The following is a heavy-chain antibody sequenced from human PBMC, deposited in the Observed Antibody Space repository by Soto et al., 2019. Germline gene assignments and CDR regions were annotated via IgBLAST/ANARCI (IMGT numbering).Heavy chain of an antibody. CDR1: GYTFTIYG. J-gene: IGHJ5*02. CDR2: ISADNGNT. Sequence: ASVKVFCKASGYTFTIYGISWVRQAPGQGLERMGCISADNGNTNYAQKHQGRVTMTTDPSTSTAYMELRSLRSDDTAVYYCARGGGYCSSTSCLNWFDPWGQGTLVTVSS. V-gene: IGHV1-18*01. CDR3: ARGGGYCSSTSCLNWFDP. D-gene: IGHD2-2*01.